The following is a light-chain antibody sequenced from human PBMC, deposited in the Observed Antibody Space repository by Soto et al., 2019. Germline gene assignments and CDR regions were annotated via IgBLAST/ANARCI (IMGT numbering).Light chain of an antibody. J-gene: IGLJ3*02. CDR3: ATWDDSLNGWV. CDR1: SSNIGGTT. CDR2: ANK. Sequence: QSVLTQPPSASGTPGQRVTISCSGSSSNIGGTTVNWYQQLPGTAPKLLMFANKERPSGVPDRFSASKSGTSASLAINGLQSDDEADYYCATWDDSLNGWVFGGGTKLTVL. V-gene: IGLV1-44*01.